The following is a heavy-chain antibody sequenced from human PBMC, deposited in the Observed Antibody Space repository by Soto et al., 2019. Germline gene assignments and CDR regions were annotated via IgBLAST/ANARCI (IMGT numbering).Heavy chain of an antibody. J-gene: IGHJ5*02. CDR1: GYTFTSYG. Sequence: ASVKVSCKASGYTFTSYGISWVRQAPGQGLEWMGWISAYNGNTNYAQKLQGRVTMTTDTSTSTAYIELRSLRSDDTAVYYCARDRPDIVVVPAALEDWFDPWGQGTLVTVSS. D-gene: IGHD2-2*01. CDR3: ARDRPDIVVVPAALEDWFDP. V-gene: IGHV1-18*04. CDR2: ISAYNGNT.